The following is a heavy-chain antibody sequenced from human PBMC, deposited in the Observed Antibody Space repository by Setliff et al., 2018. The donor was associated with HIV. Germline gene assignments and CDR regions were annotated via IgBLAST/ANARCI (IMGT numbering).Heavy chain of an antibody. J-gene: IGHJ6*03. D-gene: IGHD2-15*01. CDR2: VRHHSINK. V-gene: IGHV1-2*02. Sequence: ASVKVSCKASGFAFSDYYIHWVRQAPGQGLEWMGWVRHHSINKVYAQKFQGRVTMTSDASLSTAYMELSGLTSDDTATYYCARDLAYCSGGSCYRPLIYYFYYMDVWGKGTTVTVSS. CDR1: GFAFSDYY. CDR3: ARDLAYCSGGSCYRPLIYYFYYMDV.